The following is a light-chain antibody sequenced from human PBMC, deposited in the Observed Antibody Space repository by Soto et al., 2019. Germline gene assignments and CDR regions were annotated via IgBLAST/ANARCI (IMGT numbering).Light chain of an antibody. CDR1: SSDVGSSNL. V-gene: IGLV2-23*01. CDR2: EGT. CDR3: CSFARGSTSYV. J-gene: IGLJ1*01. Sequence: QSALTQPASVSGSPGQSIAISCTGTSSDVGSSNLLSWYQHHPGKAPKLIIYEGTRRPSGVSGRFSGSMSGNTASLTISGLQAEDGAEYYCCSFARGSTSYVFGTGTKVTVL.